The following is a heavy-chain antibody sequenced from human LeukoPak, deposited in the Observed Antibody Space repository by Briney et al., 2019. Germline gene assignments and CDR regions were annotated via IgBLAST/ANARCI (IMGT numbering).Heavy chain of an antibody. V-gene: IGHV5-51*01. D-gene: IGHD3-10*01. CDR1: GYSFTNHW. CDR2: IYPGDSDT. Sequence: GESLKISCKGSGYSFTNHWIGWVRQMPGKGLEWMGIIYPGDSDTRYSPSFQGQVTISADKSISTAYLQWSSLKASDTAMYYCARRTYHYGSGSYYWFDPWGQGTLVTVSS. CDR3: ARRTYHYGSGSYYWFDP. J-gene: IGHJ5*02.